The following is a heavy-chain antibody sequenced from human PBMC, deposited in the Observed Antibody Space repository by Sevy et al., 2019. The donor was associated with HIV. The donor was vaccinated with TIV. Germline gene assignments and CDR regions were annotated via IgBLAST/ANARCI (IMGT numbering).Heavy chain of an antibody. J-gene: IGHJ4*02. CDR2: ISASAGNT. Sequence: GESLKISCAASGFTFSSYAMNWVRQAPGKGLEWVSTISASAGNTYYADSVKGRFTISRDNSRDTLYLQVNSLRADDTAVYYWAKGHTGTYAYWGQGTLVTVSS. CDR3: AKGHTGTYAY. D-gene: IGHD1-26*01. V-gene: IGHV3-23*01. CDR1: GFTFSSYA.